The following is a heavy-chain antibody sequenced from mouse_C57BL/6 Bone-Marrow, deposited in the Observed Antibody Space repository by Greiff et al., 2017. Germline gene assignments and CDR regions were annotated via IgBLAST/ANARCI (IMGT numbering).Heavy chain of an antibody. D-gene: IGHD2-1*01. CDR2: IYPRDGST. CDR3: AREGGNYSWYFDV. CDR1: GYTFTSYD. Sequence: VKLVESGPELVKPGASVKLSCKASGYTFTSYDINWVKQRPGQGLEWIGWIYPRDGSTKYNEKFKGKATLTVDTSSSTAYMELHSLTSEDSAVYFCAREGGNYSWYFDVWGTGTTVTVSS. V-gene: IGHV1-85*01. J-gene: IGHJ1*03.